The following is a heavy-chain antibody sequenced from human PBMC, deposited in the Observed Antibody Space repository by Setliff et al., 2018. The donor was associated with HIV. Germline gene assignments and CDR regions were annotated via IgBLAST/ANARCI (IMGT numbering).Heavy chain of an antibody. Sequence: ASVKVSCKASGYTFTSYGISWVRQAPGQGLEWMGWISAYNGNTNYAQKLQGRVTMTTDTSTSTAYMELRSLRSDDTAVYYCARHFDWLKRSPFDYWGQGTLVTVSS. CDR3: ARHFDWLKRSPFDY. V-gene: IGHV1-18*01. CDR1: GYTFTSYG. J-gene: IGHJ4*02. CDR2: ISAYNGNT. D-gene: IGHD3-9*01.